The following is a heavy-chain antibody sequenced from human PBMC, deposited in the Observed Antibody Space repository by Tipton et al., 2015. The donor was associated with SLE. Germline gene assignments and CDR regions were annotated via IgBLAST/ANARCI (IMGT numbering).Heavy chain of an antibody. Sequence: SLRLSCAASGFTFSSYGMHWVRQAPGKGLEWVAVIWYDGSNKYYTDSVKGRFTISRDNSKNTLYLQMNSLRAEDSGVYYCARGDWHHQDYYMDFWGKGTTVTVSS. J-gene: IGHJ6*03. CDR3: ARGDWHHQDYYMDF. D-gene: IGHD3/OR15-3a*01. CDR1: GFTFSSYG. CDR2: IWYDGSNK. V-gene: IGHV3-33*01.